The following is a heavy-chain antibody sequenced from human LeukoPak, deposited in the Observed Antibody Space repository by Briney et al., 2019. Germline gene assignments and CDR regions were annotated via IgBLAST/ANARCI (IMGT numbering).Heavy chain of an antibody. CDR2: IYHSGST. J-gene: IGHJ4*02. V-gene: IGHV4-38-2*02. D-gene: IGHD3-9*01. CDR1: GYSISSGYY. Sequence: PSGTLSLTCTVSGYSISSGYYWGWIRQPPGKGLEWIGSIYHSGSTYYNPSHKSRVTISVDTSKNQFSLKLSSVTAADTAVYYCARGGRYFDWLFLGGYWGQGTLVTVSS. CDR3: ARGGRYFDWLFLGGY.